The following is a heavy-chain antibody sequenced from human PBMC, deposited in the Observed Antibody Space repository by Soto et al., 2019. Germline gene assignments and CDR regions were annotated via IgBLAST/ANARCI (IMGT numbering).Heavy chain of an antibody. J-gene: IGHJ6*02. CDR1: GGTFSSYA. D-gene: IGHD3-22*01. CDR2: IIPIFGTA. Sequence: SVKVSCKASGGTFSSYAISWVLQAPGQGLEWMGGIIPIFGTANYAQKFQGRVTITADESTSTAYMELSSLRSEDTAVYYCASSPPGDYYDSSGYQTGYYYGMDVWGQGTTVTVSS. V-gene: IGHV1-69*13. CDR3: ASSPPGDYYDSSGYQTGYYYGMDV.